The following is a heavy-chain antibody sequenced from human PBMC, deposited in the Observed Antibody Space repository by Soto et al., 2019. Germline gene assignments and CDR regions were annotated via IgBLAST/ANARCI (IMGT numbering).Heavy chain of an antibody. CDR1: GGSFSGYF. D-gene: IGHD6-19*01. Sequence: PSETLSLTCAVYGGSFSGYFWIWIRQPPGKGLEWIGEINHSGSTNYSPSLKSRVTILIDTSKKQFSLKLSSVTAADTAVYYCARDCFDSSGCTVYWGQGTLVTVSS. CDR3: ARDCFDSSGCTVY. J-gene: IGHJ4*02. CDR2: INHSGST. V-gene: IGHV4-34*01.